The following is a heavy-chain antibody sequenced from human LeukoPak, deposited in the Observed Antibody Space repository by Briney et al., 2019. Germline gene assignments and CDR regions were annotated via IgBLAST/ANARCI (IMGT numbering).Heavy chain of an antibody. J-gene: IGHJ5*02. CDR1: GFTFSSYG. CDR3: AKDPSSGYHSYNWFDP. CDR2: ISGSGGST. Sequence: GGSLRLSCAASGFTFSSYGMSWVRQAPGKGLEWVSAISGSGGSTYYADSVKGRFTISRDNSKNTLYLQMNSLRAEDTAVYYCAKDPSSGYHSYNWFDPWGQGTLVTVSS. V-gene: IGHV3-23*01. D-gene: IGHD3-22*01.